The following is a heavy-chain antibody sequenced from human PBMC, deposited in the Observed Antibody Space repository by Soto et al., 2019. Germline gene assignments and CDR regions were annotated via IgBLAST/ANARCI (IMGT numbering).Heavy chain of an antibody. V-gene: IGHV1-2*04. CDR1: GYSFTDYH. CDR3: ARGDSTDCSNGVCSFFYNHDMDV. D-gene: IGHD2-8*01. CDR2: INPKSGGT. J-gene: IGHJ6*02. Sequence: QVQLVQSGAEVKKPGASVKVSCKASGYSFTDYHIHWVRQAPGQGLEWVGRINPKSGGTSTAQKFQGWVTMTTDTSISTASMELTRLTSDATAIYYCARGDSTDCSNGVCSFFYNHDMDVWGQGTTVTVSS.